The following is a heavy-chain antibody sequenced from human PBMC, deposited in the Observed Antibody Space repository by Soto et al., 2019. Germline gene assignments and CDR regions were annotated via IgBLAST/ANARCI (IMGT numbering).Heavy chain of an antibody. CDR1: GGTFSSYA. J-gene: IGHJ1*01. V-gene: IGHV1-69*12. CDR3: ARGPEDSSGYYRPDYFQH. Sequence: QVQLVQSGAEVKKPGSSVKVSCKASGGTFSSYAISWVRQSPGQGPEWMGGIIPIFGTANYVQKFQGRVTSTAAESSSTAYMELVSLRFEDTAVHYCARGPEDSSGYYRPDYFQHWGQGTLGTVSS. D-gene: IGHD3-22*01. CDR2: IIPIFGTA.